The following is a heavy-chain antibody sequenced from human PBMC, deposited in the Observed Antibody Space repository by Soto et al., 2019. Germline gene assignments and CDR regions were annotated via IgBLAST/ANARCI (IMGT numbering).Heavy chain of an antibody. D-gene: IGHD3-22*01. V-gene: IGHV3-21*02. CDR1: GYTFVTYS. J-gene: IGHJ4*02. Sequence: EVQLVESGGGQVKPGGTLRLSCAASGYTFVTYSMNWVRQAPGKGLEWVSSISSSSSFIYYADSVKGRFTISRDNAKNSLYLLMNSLRAEDTAVYYCARGPYYYDSSAYPDYWGQGTLVTVSS. CDR3: ARGPYYYDSSAYPDY. CDR2: ISSSSSFI.